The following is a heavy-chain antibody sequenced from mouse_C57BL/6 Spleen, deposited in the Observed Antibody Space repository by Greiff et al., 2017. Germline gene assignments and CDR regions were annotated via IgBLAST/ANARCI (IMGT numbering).Heavy chain of an antibody. CDR3: AIYYVYAMDY. V-gene: IGHV1-66*01. J-gene: IGHJ4*01. D-gene: IGHD2-1*01. Sequence: QVQLKESGPELVKPGASVKISCKASGYSFTSYYIHWVKQRPGQGLEWIGWIYPGSGNTKYNEKFKGKATMTADTSSSTAYMQLSSLTSEDSAVYYCAIYYVYAMDYWGQGTSVTVSS. CDR1: GYSFTSYY. CDR2: IYPGSGNT.